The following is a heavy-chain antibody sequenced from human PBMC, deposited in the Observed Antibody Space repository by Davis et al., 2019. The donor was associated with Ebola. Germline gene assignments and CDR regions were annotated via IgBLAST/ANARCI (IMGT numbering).Heavy chain of an antibody. Sequence: SVKVSCKASGGTFSSYAISWVRQAPGQGLEWMGRIIPILGIANYAQKFQGRVTITADTSTSTAYMELRSLRSDDTAVYYCARLAGRYYYYGMDVWGQGTTVTVSS. CDR2: IIPILGIA. CDR1: GGTFSSYA. CDR3: ARLAGRYYYYGMDV. V-gene: IGHV1-69*04. J-gene: IGHJ6*02.